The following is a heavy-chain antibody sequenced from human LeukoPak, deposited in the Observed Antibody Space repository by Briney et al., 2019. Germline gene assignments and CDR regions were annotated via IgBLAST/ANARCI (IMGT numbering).Heavy chain of an antibody. D-gene: IGHD3-22*01. J-gene: IGHJ4*02. Sequence: GESLKISCKGSGYSFSRHWIGWVRRMSGKGLEWMGIIYPGDSDTRYSPSFEGQVTISADKSISTAYLQWSSLKASDTAMYYCARQGSYYEGDYWGQGTLVTVSS. CDR1: GYSFSRHW. V-gene: IGHV5-51*01. CDR2: IYPGDSDT. CDR3: ARQGSYYEGDY.